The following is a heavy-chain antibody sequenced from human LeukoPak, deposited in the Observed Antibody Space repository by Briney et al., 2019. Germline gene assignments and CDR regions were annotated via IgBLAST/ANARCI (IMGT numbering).Heavy chain of an antibody. CDR1: GYTFTSYG. Sequence: GASVKVSCKASGYTFTSYGISWVRQAPGQGLEWMGWISAYNGNTNYAQKLQGRVTMTTDTSTSTAHMELRSLRSDDTAVYYCARDLGYCSSPSCYEFGAYWGQGTLVTVSS. J-gene: IGHJ4*02. V-gene: IGHV1-18*01. CDR2: ISAYNGNT. CDR3: ARDLGYCSSPSCYEFGAY. D-gene: IGHD2-2*01.